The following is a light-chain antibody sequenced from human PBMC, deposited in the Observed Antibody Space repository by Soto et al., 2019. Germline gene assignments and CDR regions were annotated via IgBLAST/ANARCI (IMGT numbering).Light chain of an antibody. CDR3: TSYASGSSHVV. V-gene: IGLV2-14*01. J-gene: IGLJ2*01. CDR1: SSDIGGYDY. Sequence: QSALTQPASVAGSPGQSITLSCTGTSSDIGGYDYVSWHQRHPRKAPKLIIYDVNNRPSGVSNRFSGSKSGNTASLAISGLQAEDEADYYGTSYASGSSHVVFGGGTKLTVL. CDR2: DVN.